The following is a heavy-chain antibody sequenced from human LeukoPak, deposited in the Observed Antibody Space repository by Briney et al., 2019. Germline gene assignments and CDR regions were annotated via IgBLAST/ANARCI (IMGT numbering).Heavy chain of an antibody. J-gene: IGHJ1*01. CDR1: GFTFSSYW. D-gene: IGHD3-22*01. CDR2: IKSDGST. Sequence: GGSLRLSCAASGFTFSSYWMHWVRQAPGKGLAWVSRIKSDGSTNYADSVKGRFTISRDNAKNTASLQMNSLRAEDTGVYYCARAPSEIGGYYPEYFRHWGQGTLVTVSS. CDR3: ARAPSEIGGYYPEYFRH. V-gene: IGHV3-74*01.